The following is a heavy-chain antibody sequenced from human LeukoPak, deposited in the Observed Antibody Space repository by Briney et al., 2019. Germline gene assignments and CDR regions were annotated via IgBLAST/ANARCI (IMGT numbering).Heavy chain of an antibody. J-gene: IGHJ5*02. V-gene: IGHV3-23*01. Sequence: GGSLRLFCEASGFTFGNYAMNWVRQAPGKGLEWVSTISGTGSSTYYADSAKGRFTISRDNSKDTLFLQLNSLTAADTAMYFCAKASVAIPQYCNSWGQGTLVTVSS. CDR3: AKASVAIPQYCNS. CDR1: GFTFGNYA. CDR2: ISGTGSST. D-gene: IGHD2-2*02.